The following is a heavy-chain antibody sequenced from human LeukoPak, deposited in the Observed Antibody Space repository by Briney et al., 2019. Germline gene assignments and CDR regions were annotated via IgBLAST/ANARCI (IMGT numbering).Heavy chain of an antibody. D-gene: IGHD6-13*01. CDR2: INHSGST. Sequence: SETLSLTCAVYGGSFSGYYWNWIRQPPGKGLEWIGGINHSGSTNYNPSLKSRVTISVDTSMNQFSLKLSSVTAADTAVYYCARGGYSSSWFTHKCGFDPWGQGTLVTVSS. CDR3: ARGGYSSSWFTHKCGFDP. J-gene: IGHJ5*02. V-gene: IGHV4-34*01. CDR1: GGSFSGYY.